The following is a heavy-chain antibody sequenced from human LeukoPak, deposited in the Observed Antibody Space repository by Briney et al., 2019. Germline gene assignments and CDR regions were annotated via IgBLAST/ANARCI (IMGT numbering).Heavy chain of an antibody. CDR2: INYSGTT. J-gene: IGHJ3*02. Sequence: PSETLSLTCTVSGGSISNYYWSWIRQPPGKGLEWVGYINYSGTTNYNPSLKSRVTMSVDTSKNQFSLRLTSVTAADTAVYYCARERYCSSTMCRMDAFDIWGQGTMVTVSS. CDR3: ARERYCSSTMCRMDAFDI. V-gene: IGHV4-59*01. CDR1: GGSISNYY. D-gene: IGHD2-2*01.